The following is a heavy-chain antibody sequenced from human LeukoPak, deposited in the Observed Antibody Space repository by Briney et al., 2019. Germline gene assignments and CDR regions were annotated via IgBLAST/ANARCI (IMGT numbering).Heavy chain of an antibody. V-gene: IGHV4-39*07. CDR1: GGSISIRSYY. CDR2: IYYSGST. D-gene: IGHD3-22*01. CDR3: ARAQDYYDIKACFQH. Sequence: SETLSLTCTVSGGSISIRSYYWGWIRQPPGKGLEWIGSIYYSGSTYYNPSLKSRVTISVDTSKNQFSLKLSSVTAADTAVYYRARAQDYYDIKACFQHWGQGTLVTVSS. J-gene: IGHJ1*01.